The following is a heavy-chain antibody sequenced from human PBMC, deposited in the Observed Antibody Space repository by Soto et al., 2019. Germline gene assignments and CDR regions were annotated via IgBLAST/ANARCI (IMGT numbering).Heavy chain of an antibody. V-gene: IGHV5-10-1*01. CDR2: IDPSDSYT. Sequence: PGESLKISCKGSGYSFTSYWISWVRQMPGKGLEWMGRIDPSDSYTNYSPSYQGHITISADKSISTAYLQWSSLKASDTAMDYCARHPSYSYGSRMDVWGQGTTVTVSS. CDR1: GYSFTSYW. CDR3: ARHPSYSYGSRMDV. J-gene: IGHJ6*02. D-gene: IGHD5-18*01.